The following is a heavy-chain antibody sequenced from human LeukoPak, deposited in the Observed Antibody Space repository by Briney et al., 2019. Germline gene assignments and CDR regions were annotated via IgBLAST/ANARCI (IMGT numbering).Heavy chain of an antibody. CDR3: AREDYYDSSGYVFDY. Sequence: ASVKVSCKASGYTFTSYAMHWVGQTPGQTREWMGWINARNGNTKYSQEFQGRVTITRDTSASTAYMELSSLRSEDMAVYYCAREDYYDSSGYVFDYWGQGTLVTVSS. CDR2: INARNGNT. CDR1: GYTFTSYA. D-gene: IGHD3-22*01. V-gene: IGHV1-3*03. J-gene: IGHJ4*02.